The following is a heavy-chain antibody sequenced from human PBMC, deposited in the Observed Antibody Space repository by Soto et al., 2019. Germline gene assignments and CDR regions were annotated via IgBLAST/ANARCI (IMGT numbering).Heavy chain of an antibody. D-gene: IGHD1-26*01. Sequence: AGSLRLACAASGFPFSSYWMHWVRPAPGKGLVWVSRINSDGSSTSYADSVKGRFTISRDNAKNTLYLQMNSLRAEDTAVYYCARAEWELLQAWFDPWGQGTLVTVSS. CDR2: INSDGSST. CDR3: ARAEWELLQAWFDP. V-gene: IGHV3-74*01. CDR1: GFPFSSYW. J-gene: IGHJ5*02.